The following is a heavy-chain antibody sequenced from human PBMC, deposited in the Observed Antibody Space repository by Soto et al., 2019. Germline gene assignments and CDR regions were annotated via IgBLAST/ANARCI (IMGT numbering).Heavy chain of an antibody. Sequence: QVQLVESGGGVVQPGRSLRLSCAASGFTFSSYGMHWVRQAPGKGLEWVAVIWYDGSNKYYADSVKGRFTISRDNSKNTLYLQMNSLRAEDTAVYYCARDKSSTLRYYGMDVWVQGTTVTVSS. D-gene: IGHD6-13*01. CDR3: ARDKSSTLRYYGMDV. V-gene: IGHV3-33*01. CDR1: GFTFSSYG. CDR2: IWYDGSNK. J-gene: IGHJ6*02.